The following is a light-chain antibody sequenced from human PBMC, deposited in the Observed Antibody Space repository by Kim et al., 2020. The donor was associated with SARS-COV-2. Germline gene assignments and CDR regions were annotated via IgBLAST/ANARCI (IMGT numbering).Light chain of an antibody. CDR1: QSLLHRNGHNY. CDR2: LSS. CDR3: METLQTPPT. V-gene: IGKV2-28*01. J-gene: IGKJ4*01. Sequence: DFVMTQSPVSLPVTPGEPASISCRSSQSLLHRNGHNYLDWYLQRPGQSPQLLIYLSSIRASGVPDRFSGSGSGTDFTLRISRVEAEDVGVYYCMETLQTPPTFGGGTKVDIK.